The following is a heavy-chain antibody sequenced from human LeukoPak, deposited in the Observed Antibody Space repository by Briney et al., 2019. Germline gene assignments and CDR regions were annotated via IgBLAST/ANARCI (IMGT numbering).Heavy chain of an antibody. CDR1: GYTFTSYY. D-gene: IGHD6-6*01. CDR2: IIPIFGTA. V-gene: IGHV1-69*05. J-gene: IGHJ4*02. Sequence: SVKVSCKASGYTFTSYYMHWVRQAPGQGLEWMGGIIPIFGTANYAQKFQGRVTITTDESTSTAYMELSSLRSEDTAVYYCARESIAARREVYFDYWGQGTLVTVSS. CDR3: ARESIAARREVYFDY.